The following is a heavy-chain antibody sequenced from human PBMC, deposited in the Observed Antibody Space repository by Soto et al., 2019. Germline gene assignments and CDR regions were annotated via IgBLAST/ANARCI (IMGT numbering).Heavy chain of an antibody. CDR2: IYTSGST. J-gene: IGHJ4*02. D-gene: IGHD1-26*01. V-gene: IGHV4-4*07. CDR1: GGSISSYY. Sequence: QVQLQESGPGLVKPSETLSLTCTVSGGSISSYYWSWIRQPAGKGLEWIGRIYTSGSTYYNPSLKSRVTISVDMSKNQFSLKLNFVTAADTAVYYCARAPYSGSSGYYFDYWGQGTLVTVSS. CDR3: ARAPYSGSSGYYFDY.